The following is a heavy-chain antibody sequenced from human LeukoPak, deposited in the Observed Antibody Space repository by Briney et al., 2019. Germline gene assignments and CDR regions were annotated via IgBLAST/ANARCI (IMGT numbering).Heavy chain of an antibody. Sequence: GGSLTLSCKVSGFTFSDFAMTWVRQAPGKGLEWVGFIRRRSYGGTPGYDASVKGRFTISIDDSRHIAFLQMNSLKTEDTGIYYCSRDSHGDDVFDYWGQGAVVTASS. J-gene: IGHJ4*02. CDR3: SRDSHGDDVFDY. V-gene: IGHV3-49*04. D-gene: IGHD3-3*01. CDR1: GFTFSDFA. CDR2: IRRRSYGGTP.